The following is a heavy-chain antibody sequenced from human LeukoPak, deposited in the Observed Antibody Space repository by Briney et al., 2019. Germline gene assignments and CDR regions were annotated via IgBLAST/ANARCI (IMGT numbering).Heavy chain of an antibody. CDR1: GYTFTGYY. Sequence: SVNVSCKASGYTFTGYYIHWVRQAPGQGLEWMGGIIPIFGTANYAQKFQGRVTITADESTSTAYMELSSLRSEDTAVYYCAFRGNGPYYFDYWGQGTLVTVSS. V-gene: IGHV1-69*13. CDR2: IIPIFGTA. D-gene: IGHD3-10*01. CDR3: AFRGNGPYYFDY. J-gene: IGHJ4*02.